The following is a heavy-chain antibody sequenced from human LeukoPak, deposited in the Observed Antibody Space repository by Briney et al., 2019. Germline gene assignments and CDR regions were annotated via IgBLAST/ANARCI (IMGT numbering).Heavy chain of an antibody. J-gene: IGHJ4*02. CDR3: ARNSLVRGVPPDY. CDR1: GGTFSSYA. V-gene: IGHV1-69*06. Sequence: SVKVSCKASGGTFSSYAISWVRQAPGQGLEWMGGIIPIFGTVNYAQKFQGRVTITADKSTSTAYMELSSLRSEDTAVYYCARNSLVRGVPPDYWGQGTLVTVSS. D-gene: IGHD3-10*01. CDR2: IIPIFGTV.